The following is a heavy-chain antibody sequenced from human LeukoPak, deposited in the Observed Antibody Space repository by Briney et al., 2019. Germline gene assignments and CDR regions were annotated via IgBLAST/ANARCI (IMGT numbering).Heavy chain of an antibody. CDR3: ARVGYCSSTSCYTPKDYYYYYMDV. CDR2: INPNSGGT. D-gene: IGHD2-2*02. J-gene: IGHJ6*03. V-gene: IGHV1-2*02. Sequence: ASVKVSCKASGYTFTGYYMHWVRQAPGQGLEWMGWINPNSGGTNYAQKFQGRVTMTRDTSISTAYMELSRLRSDDTAVYYCARVGYCSSTSCYTPKDYYYYYMDVWGRGTTVTVSS. CDR1: GYTFTGYY.